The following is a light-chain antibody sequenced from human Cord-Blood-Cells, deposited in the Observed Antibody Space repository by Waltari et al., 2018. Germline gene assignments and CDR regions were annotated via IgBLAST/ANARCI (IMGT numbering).Light chain of an antibody. CDR1: SSDVGGYNY. CDR2: DVS. V-gene: IGLV2-14*01. CDR3: SSYTSSSTGV. Sequence: QSALTQPASVSGSPGQSITISCTGTSSDVGGYNYVSWYKQHPGKAPKLMMYDVSKRHSGFSNRFSGSKSGNTASLTISGLQAEDEADYYCSSYTSSSTGVFGGGTKLTVL. J-gene: IGLJ2*01.